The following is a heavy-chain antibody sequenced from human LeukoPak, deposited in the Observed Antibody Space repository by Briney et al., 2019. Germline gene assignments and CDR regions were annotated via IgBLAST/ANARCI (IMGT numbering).Heavy chain of an antibody. J-gene: IGHJ4*02. CDR1: GFTFSSYW. Sequence: GGSLRLSCAASGFTFSSYWMSWVRQAPGKGLEWVANIKQDGSEKYYVDSVKGRFTISRDNAKNSLYLQMNSLRAEDTAVYYCARFPIAVAGMTSRYWGQGTLVTVSS. V-gene: IGHV3-7*01. D-gene: IGHD6-19*01. CDR2: IKQDGSEK. CDR3: ARFPIAVAGMTSRY.